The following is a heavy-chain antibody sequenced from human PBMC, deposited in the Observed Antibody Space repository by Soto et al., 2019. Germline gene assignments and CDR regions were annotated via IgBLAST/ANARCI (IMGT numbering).Heavy chain of an antibody. V-gene: IGHV1-8*01. Sequence: QVQLVQSGAEVKKPGASVKVSCKASGYTFTSYDINWVRQATGQGLEWMGWMNPNSGNTGYAQKFQGRVTMTRNTSISTAYMELSSLRSEDTAVYYCAREYNWKGNYGFDYWGQGTLVTVSS. CDR3: AREYNWKGNYGFDY. D-gene: IGHD1-20*01. CDR2: MNPNSGNT. J-gene: IGHJ4*02. CDR1: GYTFTSYD.